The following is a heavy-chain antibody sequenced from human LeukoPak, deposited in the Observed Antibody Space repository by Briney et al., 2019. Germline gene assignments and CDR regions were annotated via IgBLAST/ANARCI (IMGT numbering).Heavy chain of an antibody. D-gene: IGHD6-13*01. CDR2: LYNSGRT. CDR3: ARDHLAAAGHYYYGMDV. CDR1: GGSISSYY. V-gene: IGHV4-59*01. Sequence: SETLSLTCTVSGGSISSYYWSWIRQPPGKGLEWIGYLYNSGRTKYNPSLKSRVTMSLDTSKNEFSLKLSSVTAADTAVYFCARDHLAAAGHYYYGMDVWGQGTAVTVSS. J-gene: IGHJ6*02.